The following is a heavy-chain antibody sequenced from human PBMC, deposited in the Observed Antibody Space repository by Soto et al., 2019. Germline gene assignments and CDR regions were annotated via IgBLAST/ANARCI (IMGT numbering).Heavy chain of an antibody. CDR2: ISAYNGNT. V-gene: IGHV1-18*01. J-gene: IGHJ3*02. CDR3: ARDYYDSSGFGSDAFDS. CDR1: GYTFTSYG. Sequence: ASVKVSCKASGYTFTSYGISWVRQAPGQGLEWMGWISAYNGNTNYAQKLQGRVTMTTDTSTSTAYMELRSLRSDDTAVYYCARDYYDSSGFGSDAFDSWGQGTMVTVSS. D-gene: IGHD3-22*01.